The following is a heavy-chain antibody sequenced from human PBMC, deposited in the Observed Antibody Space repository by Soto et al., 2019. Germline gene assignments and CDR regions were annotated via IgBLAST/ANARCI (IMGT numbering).Heavy chain of an antibody. V-gene: IGHV1-18*01. J-gene: IGHJ4*02. CDR3: ARSRYYFDY. CDR2: IKVDNGDT. CDR1: GYTLKNYG. Sequence: QVHLVQSGGEVKKPGASVKVSCKASGYTLKNYGIGWVRQAPGLGPEWLGWIKVDNGDTKYAEKLQGRVTLTTDTSTSTAYMELRNLRSDDTAFYYCARSRYYFDYWGQGTLVTVSS.